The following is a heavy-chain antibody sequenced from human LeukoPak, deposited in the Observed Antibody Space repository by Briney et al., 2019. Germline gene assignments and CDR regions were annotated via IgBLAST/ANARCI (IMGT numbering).Heavy chain of an antibody. CDR3: ARTSSGYDFFDY. CDR1: GYTFTSYY. J-gene: IGHJ4*02. V-gene: IGHV1-46*01. D-gene: IGHD5-12*01. Sequence: ASVRVSCKASGYTFTSYYMHQVRQAAGQGLEWMGIINPSGGSTSYAQKFQGRVTMTRDTSTSTVYMELSSLRSEDTAVYYCARTSSGYDFFDYWGQGTLVTVSS. CDR2: INPSGGST.